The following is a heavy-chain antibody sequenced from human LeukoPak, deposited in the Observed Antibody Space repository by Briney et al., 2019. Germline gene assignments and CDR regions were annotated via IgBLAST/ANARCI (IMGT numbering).Heavy chain of an antibody. CDR3: ARDIHAGQLGYMDV. CDR2: IIPIFGTA. V-gene: IGHV1-69*13. D-gene: IGHD5-18*01. Sequence: GASVKVSCKASGGTFSSYAISWVRQAPGQGLEWMGGIIPIFGTANYAQKFQGRVTITADESTSTAYMELSSLRSEDTAVYYCARDIHAGQLGYMDVWGKGTTVTISS. J-gene: IGHJ6*03. CDR1: GGTFSSYA.